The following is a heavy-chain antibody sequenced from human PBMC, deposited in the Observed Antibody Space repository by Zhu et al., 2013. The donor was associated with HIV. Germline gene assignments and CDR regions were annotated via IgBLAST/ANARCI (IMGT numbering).Heavy chain of an antibody. J-gene: IGHJ6*02. CDR3: ARFPQGEHPNYYYGMDV. CDR1: GGTFSSYA. Sequence: QVQLVQSGAEVKKPGSSVKVSCKASGGTFSSYAISWVRQAPGHGLEWMGGIIPIFGTANYAQKFQGRVTITADESTNTAYMEMSSLTSEDTAVFYCARFPQGEHPNYYYGMDVWGQGTTVIVSS. V-gene: IGHV1-69*12. CDR2: IIPIFGTA.